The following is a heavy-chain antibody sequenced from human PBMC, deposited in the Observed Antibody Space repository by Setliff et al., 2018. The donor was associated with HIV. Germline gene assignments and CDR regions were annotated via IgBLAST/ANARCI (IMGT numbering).Heavy chain of an antibody. Sequence: ASVKVSCKASGYLFTDYGLSWVRQAPGQGLEWVAWINPNSGDTNYAQKFQGRVTMTTDTSISTAYMELSRLRSDDTAVYYCATLDYWGQGTLVTVSS. CDR3: ATLDY. J-gene: IGHJ4*02. CDR1: GYLFTDYG. V-gene: IGHV1-2*02. CDR2: INPNSGDT.